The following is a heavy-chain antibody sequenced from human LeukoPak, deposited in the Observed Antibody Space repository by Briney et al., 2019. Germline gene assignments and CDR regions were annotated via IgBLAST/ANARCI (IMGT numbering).Heavy chain of an antibody. J-gene: IGHJ5*01. CDR2: TYYRSRWYS. Sequence: SQTLSLTCAISGDSFSSSSAAWNWIRQSPSRGLEWVGRTYYRSRWYSDYAGSVQSRITVNPDTAKNQFSLQLNSVTPEDTAVYYCVRGVHWLDSWGQGTLVTVSS. CDR3: VRGVHWLDS. CDR1: GDSFSSSSAA. V-gene: IGHV6-1*01. D-gene: IGHD3-10*01.